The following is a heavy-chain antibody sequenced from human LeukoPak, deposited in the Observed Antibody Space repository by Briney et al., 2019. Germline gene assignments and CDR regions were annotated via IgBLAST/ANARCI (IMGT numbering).Heavy chain of an antibody. CDR3: VGVVDLVATPKIYYFDY. J-gene: IGHJ4*02. D-gene: IGHD5-12*01. CDR1: GGSISSSNW. CDR2: IYQSGST. V-gene: IGHV4-4*02. Sequence: PSETLSLTCAVSGGSISSSNWWSWVRQPPGKGLEWIGEIYQSGSTNYNPSLKSRVTISVDKSKNQFSLKLSSVTAADTAVYYCVGVVDLVATPKIYYFDYWGQGTLVTVSS.